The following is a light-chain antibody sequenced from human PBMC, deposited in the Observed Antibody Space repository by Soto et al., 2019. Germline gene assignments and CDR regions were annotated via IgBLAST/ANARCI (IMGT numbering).Light chain of an antibody. J-gene: IGKJ1*01. CDR2: KAS. CDR1: QTIRSW. CDR3: QHYSVYPCT. V-gene: IGKV1-5*03. Sequence: DIQMTQSPSPLSASVGDRVSITCRASQTIRSWLAWYQQKPGKAPKLLVYKASTLDSGVSSRFSGSASGTEFTLTISSRQPDDFATYYCQHYSVYPCTFGHGTKIDVK.